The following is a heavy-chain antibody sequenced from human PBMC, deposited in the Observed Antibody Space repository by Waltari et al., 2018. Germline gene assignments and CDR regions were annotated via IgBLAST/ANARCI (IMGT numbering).Heavy chain of an antibody. J-gene: IGHJ6*02. Sequence: EEQLVESGGGLAQPGESLSLSCEASGFTFSRYWLDWVRTAPGKGLVWVSRSRSDGSTITDADSVKGRFTISRDNAKNTLYVQMNRLRAEDTAVYYCARVATKTYSSPVPGRPYYYGMDVWGQGTTVTVSS. D-gene: IGHD3-22*01. CDR2: SRSDGSTI. CDR1: GFTFSRYW. V-gene: IGHV3-74*01. CDR3: ARVATKTYSSPVPGRPYYYGMDV.